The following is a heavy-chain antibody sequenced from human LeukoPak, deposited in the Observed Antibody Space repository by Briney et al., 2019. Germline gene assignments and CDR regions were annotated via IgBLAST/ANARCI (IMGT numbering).Heavy chain of an antibody. CDR2: IKQDGSER. CDR1: GFTVSSKY. CDR3: ARGRDVDS. V-gene: IGHV3-7*03. Sequence: PGGSLRLSCAASGFTVSSKYMSWVRQAPGMGLEWVANIKQDGSERDYVDSVKGRFIISRDNAKNSVYLEMNSLRVEDTAVYYCARGRDVDSWGQGTLVTVSS. J-gene: IGHJ4*02.